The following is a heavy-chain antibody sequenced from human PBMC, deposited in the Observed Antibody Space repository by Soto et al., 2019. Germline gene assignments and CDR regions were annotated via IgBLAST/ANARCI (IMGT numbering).Heavy chain of an antibody. D-gene: IGHD5-18*01. V-gene: IGHV3-23*01. CDR2: ISGSGGST. Sequence: EVQLLESGGGLVQPGGSLRLSCAASGFTFSSYAMSWVRQAPGKGLEWVSAISGSGGSTYYADSVKGRFTISRDNSKNTMYLQMNSLRAEDTAVYYCAKGGRGYSYGYSAVWGQGTLVTVSS. CDR3: AKGGRGYSYGYSAV. J-gene: IGHJ4*02. CDR1: GFTFSSYA.